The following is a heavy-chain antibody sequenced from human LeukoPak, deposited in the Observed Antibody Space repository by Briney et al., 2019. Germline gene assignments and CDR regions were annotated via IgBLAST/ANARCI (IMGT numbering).Heavy chain of an antibody. CDR1: GGSISNYY. V-gene: IGHV4-4*07. D-gene: IGHD4/OR15-4a*01. CDR2: IYGSGNT. CDR3: VRGPYGASISKWFDP. Sequence: PSETLSLTCTASGGSISNYYWSWIRKPAGKGLEWIGRIYGSGNTNYNPSLKSRVTMSVDTSKNQFSLKLSSVTAADTAVYYCVRGPYGASISKWFDPWGQGTQVIVSP. J-gene: IGHJ5*02.